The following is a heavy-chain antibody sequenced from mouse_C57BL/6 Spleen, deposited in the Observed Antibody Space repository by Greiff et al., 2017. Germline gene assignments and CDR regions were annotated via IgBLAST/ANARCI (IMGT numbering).Heavy chain of an antibody. CDR3: ARSNYYGSSFDY. CDR2: INPNNGGT. V-gene: IGHV1-22*01. J-gene: IGHJ2*01. CDR1: GYTFTDYN. Sequence: VQLKESGPELVKPGASVKMSCKASGYTFTDYNMHWVKQSHGKSLEWIGYINPNNGGTSYNQKFKGKATLTVNKSSSTAYMELRSLTSEESAVYYCARSNYYGSSFDYWGQGTTLTVSS. D-gene: IGHD1-1*01.